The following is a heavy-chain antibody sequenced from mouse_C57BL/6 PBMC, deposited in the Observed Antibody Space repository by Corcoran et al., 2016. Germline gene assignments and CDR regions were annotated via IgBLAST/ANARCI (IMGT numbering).Heavy chain of an antibody. CDR1: VYTFNENN. J-gene: IGHJ1*03. Sequence: QVQLQQSGAALVKPGASVQLFCKASVYTFNENNIHWVKPRFGQGRAWIGWFYPGSGRIKYNEKFKDKATLTADKSSSTVYMELSRLTSEDSAVYFCARHEESYYGPWYFDVWGTGTTVTVSS. D-gene: IGHD1-2*01. V-gene: IGHV1-62-2*01. CDR3: ARHEESYYGPWYFDV. CDR2: FYPGSGRI.